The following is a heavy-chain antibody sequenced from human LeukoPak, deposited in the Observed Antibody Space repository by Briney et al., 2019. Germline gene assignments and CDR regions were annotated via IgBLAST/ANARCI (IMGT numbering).Heavy chain of an antibody. CDR1: GFTFDDYG. CDR3: ARGGRGAGYYYYYYMDV. CDR2: VNWKGDLT. J-gene: IGHJ6*03. V-gene: IGHV3-20*04. D-gene: IGHD3-16*01. Sequence: GGSLRLSCAASGFTFDDYGMSWVRQVAGKGLEWVSTVNWKGDLTYYVDSVKGRFTISRDNAKNSLYLQMNSLRAEDTAVYYCARGGRGAGYYYYYYMDVWGKGTTVTISS.